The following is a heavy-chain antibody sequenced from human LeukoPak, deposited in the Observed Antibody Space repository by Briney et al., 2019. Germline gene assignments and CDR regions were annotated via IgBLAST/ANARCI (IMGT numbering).Heavy chain of an antibody. D-gene: IGHD6-13*01. J-gene: IGHJ4*02. CDR3: ARAPYSDSWYGYFDY. CDR2: IYSGDNT. V-gene: IGHV3-53*01. Sequence: PGGSLRLSCAASGLTVSSNCMSWVRQAPGKGLEWVSVIYSGDNTYYADSVKGRFTISRDNSKNTLYLQMNSLRAEDTAVYYCARAPYSDSWYGYFDYWGQGALVTVSS. CDR1: GLTVSSNC.